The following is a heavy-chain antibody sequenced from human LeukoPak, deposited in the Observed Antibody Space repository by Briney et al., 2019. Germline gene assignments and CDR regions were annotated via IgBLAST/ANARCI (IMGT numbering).Heavy chain of an antibody. J-gene: IGHJ4*02. Sequence: GGSLRLSCAASGFTFSSYSMHWVRQAPGKGLEWVAFIRYDGSNKYYPDSVKGRFTISRDNSKNTLYLLMNSLRAEDTAVYYCAKAVLPAAIFDYWGQGTLVTVSS. V-gene: IGHV3-30*02. CDR2: IRYDGSNK. CDR1: GFTFSSYS. D-gene: IGHD2-2*01. CDR3: AKAVLPAAIFDY.